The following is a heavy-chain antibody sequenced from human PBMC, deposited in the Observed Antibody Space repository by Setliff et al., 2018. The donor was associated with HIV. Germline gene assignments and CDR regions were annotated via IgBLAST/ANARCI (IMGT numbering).Heavy chain of an antibody. D-gene: IGHD2-2*01. V-gene: IGHV3-30*02. Sequence: PGGSLRLSCAASGFTFSSYGMHWVRQAPGKGLEWVAFIEFDGKNEYYAESVKGRFTISRDNSKSTVYLQMNSVTPEDSAMYYCAKFRYAIKSTYYFDSWGQGTLVTVSS. CDR3: AKFRYAIKSTYYFDS. J-gene: IGHJ4*02. CDR2: IEFDGKNE. CDR1: GFTFSSYG.